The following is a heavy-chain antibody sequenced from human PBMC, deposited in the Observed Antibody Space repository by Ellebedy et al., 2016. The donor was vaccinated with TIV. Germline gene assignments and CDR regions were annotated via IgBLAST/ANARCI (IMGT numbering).Heavy chain of an antibody. CDR1: GGSISSYY. CDR3: ARGPAGVGGYSGSYNWFDP. V-gene: IGHV4-59*12. Sequence: SETLSLXXTVSGGSISSYYWSWIRQPPGKGLEWIGSIYYSGSTYYNPSLKSRVTISVDTSKNQFSLKLSSVTAADTAVYYCARGPAGVGGYSGSYNWFDPWGQGTLVTVSS. J-gene: IGHJ5*02. CDR2: IYYSGST. D-gene: IGHD5-12*01.